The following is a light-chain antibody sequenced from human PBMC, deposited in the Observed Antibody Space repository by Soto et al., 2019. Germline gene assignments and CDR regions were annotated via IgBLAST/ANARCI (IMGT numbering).Light chain of an antibody. Sequence: EIVLTQSPGTLSLSPGQRATLSCRASESISRDYLAWYQQRLGQAPRLLIYGASSGATGIPDRFSGSGSGTDFTLTISRLEPEDFAVYYCQQYGSSPLTFGQGTKVDIK. CDR1: ESISRDY. V-gene: IGKV3-20*01. CDR3: QQYGSSPLT. J-gene: IGKJ1*01. CDR2: GAS.